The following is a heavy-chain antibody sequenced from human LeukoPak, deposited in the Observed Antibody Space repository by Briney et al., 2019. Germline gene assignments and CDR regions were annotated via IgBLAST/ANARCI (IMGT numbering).Heavy chain of an antibody. D-gene: IGHD3-10*01. CDR3: AKVPFGITMVRGVISFFDY. CDR2: ISGSGGST. Sequence: GGSLRLSCAASGFTFRSYAMSWVRQAPGKGLEWVSAISGSGGSTYYADSVKGRFTISRDNSKNTLYLQMNSLRAEDTAVYYCAKVPFGITMVRGVISFFDYWGQGTLVTVSS. J-gene: IGHJ4*02. V-gene: IGHV3-23*01. CDR1: GFTFRSYA.